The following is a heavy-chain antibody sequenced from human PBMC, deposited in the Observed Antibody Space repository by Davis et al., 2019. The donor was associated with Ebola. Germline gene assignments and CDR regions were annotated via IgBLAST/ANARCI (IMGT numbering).Heavy chain of an antibody. V-gene: IGHV4-4*02. J-gene: IGHJ6*02. CDR2: IYHSGST. CDR3: AREYYYYGMDV. CDR1: GGSISSSNW. Sequence: SETLSLTCAVSGGSISSSNWWSWVRQPPGKGLEWIGEIYHSGSTYYNPSLKSRVTISVDRSKNHFSLKLSSVTAADTAVYYCAREYYYYGMDVWGQGTTVTVSS.